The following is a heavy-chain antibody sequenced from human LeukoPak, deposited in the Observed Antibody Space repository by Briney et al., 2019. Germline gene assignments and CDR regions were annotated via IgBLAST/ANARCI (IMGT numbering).Heavy chain of an antibody. CDR1: GYSISSGYY. J-gene: IGHJ4*02. V-gene: IGHV4-38-2*02. CDR2: IYHSGST. CDR3: ARRPAGYYYDSSGYYPKWYFDY. D-gene: IGHD3-22*01. Sequence: SETLSLTCTVSGYSISSGYYWGWIRQPPGKGLQWIGTIYHSGSTFYNPSLKSRVTISVDTSKNQFSLKLSSVTAADTAVYYCARRPAGYYYDSSGYYPKWYFDYWGQGTLVTVSS.